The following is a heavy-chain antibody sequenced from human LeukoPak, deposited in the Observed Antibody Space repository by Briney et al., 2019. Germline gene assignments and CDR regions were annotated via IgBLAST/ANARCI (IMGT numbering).Heavy chain of an antibody. Sequence: VKPSETLSLTCTVSGGSISSYYWSWIRQPPGKGLEWIGYIYYSGSTNYNPSLKSRVTISVDTSKNQFSLKLSSVTAADTAVYYCARGVTGGWYGDFQHWGQGTLVTVSS. CDR3: ARGVTGGWYGDFQH. CDR1: GGSISSYY. CDR2: IYYSGST. D-gene: IGHD6-19*01. J-gene: IGHJ1*01. V-gene: IGHV4-59*01.